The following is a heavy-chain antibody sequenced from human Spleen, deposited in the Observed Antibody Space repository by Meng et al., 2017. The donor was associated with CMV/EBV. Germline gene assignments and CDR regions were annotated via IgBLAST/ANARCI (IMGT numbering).Heavy chain of an antibody. Sequence: EVQRVESGGXLVNPGGXLRLSCAASGFTFSSYSMNWVRQAPGKGLEWVSSISSSSSYIYYADSVKGRFTISRDNAKNSLYLQMNSLRAEDTAVYYCARDLRATENDWGQGTLVTVSS. J-gene: IGHJ4*02. CDR2: ISSSSSYI. CDR1: GFTFSSYS. D-gene: IGHD1-1*01. CDR3: ARDLRATEND. V-gene: IGHV3-21*01.